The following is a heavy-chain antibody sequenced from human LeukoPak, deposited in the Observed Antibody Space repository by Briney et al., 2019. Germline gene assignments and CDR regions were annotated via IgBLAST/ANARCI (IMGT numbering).Heavy chain of an antibody. J-gene: IGHJ4*02. Sequence: TSETLSLTCTVSGGSISSYYWSWIRQHPGKGLEWIGYIHYSGSTDYNPSLKSRVTISLDTSKNHFSLKVRSVTAADTAVYYCARAMKATELPDYWGQGTLVTVSS. CDR3: ARAMKATELPDY. V-gene: IGHV4-59*12. CDR2: IHYSGST. D-gene: IGHD1-7*01. CDR1: GGSISSYY.